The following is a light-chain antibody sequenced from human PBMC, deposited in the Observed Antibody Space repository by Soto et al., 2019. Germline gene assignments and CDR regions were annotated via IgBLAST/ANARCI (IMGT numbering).Light chain of an antibody. J-gene: IGKJ1*01. CDR1: QSISSY. Sequence: DIQMTQSPSSLSASVGDRVTITCRASQSISSYLNWYQQKPGKAPKLLIYAASSLQSGVPSRFSGSGSGTDFTRTISSLQHEDFATYSCQQRYSTQWTFGQGTKVEIK. CDR3: QQRYSTQWT. CDR2: AAS. V-gene: IGKV1-39*01.